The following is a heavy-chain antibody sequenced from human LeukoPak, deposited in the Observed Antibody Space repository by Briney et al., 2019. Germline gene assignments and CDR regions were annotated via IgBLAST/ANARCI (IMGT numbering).Heavy chain of an antibody. D-gene: IGHD4-17*01. J-gene: IGHJ4*02. CDR3: ARDDKYGDLDY. CDR2: ISAYNGNT. V-gene: IGHV1-18*04. CDR1: GCTFTSYY. Sequence: ASVKVSCKASGCTFTSYYMHWVRQAPGQGLEWMGWISAYNGNTNYAQKLQGRVTMTTDTSTSTAYMELRSLRSDDTAVYYCARDDKYGDLDYWGQGTLVTVSS.